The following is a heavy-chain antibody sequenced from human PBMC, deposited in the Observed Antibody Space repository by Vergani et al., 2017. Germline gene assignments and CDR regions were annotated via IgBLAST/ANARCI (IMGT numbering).Heavy chain of an antibody. V-gene: IGHV1-69*01. CDR1: GGTFSSYA. J-gene: IGHJ5*02. D-gene: IGHD6-13*01. Sequence: QVQLVQSGAEVKKPGSSVKVSCKASGGTFSSYAISWVRQAPGQGLEWMGAIIPIFGTANYAQKFQGRVTITADESTSTAYMELSSLRSEDTAVYYCARDTPQQLVGDNWFDPWGQGTLVTVSS. CDR2: IIPIFGTA. CDR3: ARDTPQQLVGDNWFDP.